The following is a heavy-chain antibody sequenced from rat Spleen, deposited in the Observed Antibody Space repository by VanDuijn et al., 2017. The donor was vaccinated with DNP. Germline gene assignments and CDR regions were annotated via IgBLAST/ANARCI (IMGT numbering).Heavy chain of an antibody. CDR3: ARSRGPLDY. D-gene: IGHD1-11*01. CDR2: ISYSGST. CDR1: AYSITTNY. Sequence: EVQLQESGPGLVKPSQSLSLTCSVTAYSITTNYWGWIRKFPGNKMEWVGHISYSGSTSYNPSLKSRISITRDTSKNQFFLQVNSVTTEDTATYYCARSRGPLDYWGQGVMVTVSS. J-gene: IGHJ2*01. V-gene: IGHV3-1*01.